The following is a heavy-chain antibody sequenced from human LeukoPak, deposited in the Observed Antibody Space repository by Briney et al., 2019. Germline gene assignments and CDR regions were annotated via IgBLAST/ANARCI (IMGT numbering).Heavy chain of an antibody. V-gene: IGHV3-53*01. CDR3: ARDSSGWYYFDS. CDR2: IYSGGST. J-gene: IGHJ4*02. CDR1: GFSVSSNY. Sequence: GGSLRLSCAASGFSVSSNYMSWIRQTPGKGLEWVSVIYSGGSTYYADSVKGRFTISRDNSKNTLYFQMNSLRAEDTAVYYCARDSSGWYYFDSWGQGTLVTVSS. D-gene: IGHD6-19*01.